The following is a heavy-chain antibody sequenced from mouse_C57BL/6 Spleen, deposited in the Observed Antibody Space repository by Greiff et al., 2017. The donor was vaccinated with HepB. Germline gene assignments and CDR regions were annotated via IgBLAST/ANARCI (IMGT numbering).Heavy chain of an antibody. Sequence: EVQLVESEGGLVQPGRSMKLSCTASGFTFSDYYMAWVRQVPEKGLEWVANINYDGSSTYYLDSLKSRFIISRDNAKNILYLQMSSLKSEDTATYYCAREGGYYSNYEAMDYWGQGTSVTVSS. CDR3: AREGGYYSNYEAMDY. CDR1: GFTFSDYY. V-gene: IGHV5-16*01. D-gene: IGHD2-5*01. J-gene: IGHJ4*01. CDR2: INYDGSST.